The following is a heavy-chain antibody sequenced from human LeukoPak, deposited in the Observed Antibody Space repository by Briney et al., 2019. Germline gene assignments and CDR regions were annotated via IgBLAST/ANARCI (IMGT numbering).Heavy chain of an antibody. CDR1: GFTFRTYS. D-gene: IGHD1-1*01. CDR3: SRDHFRTGTTRAPWFDP. J-gene: IGHJ5*02. V-gene: IGHV3-49*04. Sequence: GGSLRLSCAASGFTFRTYSMHWVRQAPGKGLEWVAFITTQDYGATTEYAASLRGRFTVSRDDSKSVAYLQLNRLTIEDTATYYCSRDHFRTGTTRAPWFDPWGQGTLVTVSS. CDR2: ITTQDYGATT.